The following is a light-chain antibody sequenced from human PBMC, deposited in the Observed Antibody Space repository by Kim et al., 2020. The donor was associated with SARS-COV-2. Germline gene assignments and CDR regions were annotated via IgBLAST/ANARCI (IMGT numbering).Light chain of an antibody. CDR2: AAS. Sequence: PGASATVPSRSIETGFSSYSAWFTHKPGQAPRLLIYAASNRATGIPERFSGSGSGTDFTLTISRLEPEDSAGYYCQQYGSSRWTFGQGTKVDIK. CDR3: QQYGSSRWT. V-gene: IGKV3-20*01. CDR1: ETGFSSY. J-gene: IGKJ1*01.